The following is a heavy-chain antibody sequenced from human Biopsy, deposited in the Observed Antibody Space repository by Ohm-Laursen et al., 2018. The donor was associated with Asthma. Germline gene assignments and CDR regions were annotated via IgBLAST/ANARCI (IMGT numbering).Heavy chain of an antibody. CDR3: ARAYGGSFFSGSFDI. J-gene: IGHJ3*02. CDR1: GFTVSTNG. CDR2: IYSGGGT. D-gene: IGHD4-23*01. V-gene: IGHV3-53*01. Sequence: SLRLSCTASGFTVSTNGMSWVRQPTGKGLEWVSVIYSGGGTYYADSVQGRVTISRDNSKNTLSLQMNWLRAEHTAVYYCARAYGGSFFSGSFDIWGQGTMVTVSS.